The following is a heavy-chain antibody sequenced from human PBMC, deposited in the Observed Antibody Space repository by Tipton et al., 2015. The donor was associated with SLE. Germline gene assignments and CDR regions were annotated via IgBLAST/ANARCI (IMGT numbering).Heavy chain of an antibody. CDR1: GYSFTSYW. D-gene: IGHD1-14*01. Sequence: QLVQSGAEVKKPGESLKISCKGSGYSFTSYWIAWVRQMPGKGLEWMGSIYPGDSENTYSPSFQGRVTVSADKSISSAYLQWSSLKASDTAMYYCARLVGVPFVPDAALHFDFWGQGTLVTVSS. V-gene: IGHV5-51*03. J-gene: IGHJ4*02. CDR3: ARLVGVPFVPDAALHFDF. CDR2: IYPGDSEN.